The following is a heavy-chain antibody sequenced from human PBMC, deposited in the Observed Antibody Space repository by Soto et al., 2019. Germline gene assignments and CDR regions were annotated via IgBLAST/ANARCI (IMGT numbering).Heavy chain of an antibody. V-gene: IGHV6-1*01. D-gene: IGHD4-4*01. Sequence: SQTLSLTCVISGDSVSSNSAAWNWIRQSPSRGLEWLGRTYYRSRWYNDYAVSVRSRITVNADTSKNQFSLHLNSVTPEDTAVSYCLANSSLQWYYMDVWDKGTTVTVS. CDR3: LANSSLQWYYMDV. J-gene: IGHJ6*03. CDR2: TYYRSRWYN. CDR1: GDSVSSNSAA.